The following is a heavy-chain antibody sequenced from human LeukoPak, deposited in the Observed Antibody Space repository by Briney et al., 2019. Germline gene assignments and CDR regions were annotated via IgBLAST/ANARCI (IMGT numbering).Heavy chain of an antibody. Sequence: GGSLRLSCAASGFTFSSYGMHWVRQAPGKGLVWVSRINSDGSSTSYADSVKGRFTISRDNAKNTLYLQMNSLRAEDTAVYYCARDRGTTVLIDYWGQGTLVTVSS. J-gene: IGHJ4*02. V-gene: IGHV3-74*01. CDR2: INSDGSST. CDR1: GFTFSSYG. D-gene: IGHD4-17*01. CDR3: ARDRGTTVLIDY.